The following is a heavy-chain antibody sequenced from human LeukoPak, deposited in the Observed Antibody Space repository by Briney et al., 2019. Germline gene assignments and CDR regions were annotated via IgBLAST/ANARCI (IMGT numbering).Heavy chain of an antibody. Sequence: GGSLRLSCAASGVTFSRYAMSWVRQAPGKGLEWVSAISESGTGTYYADSVKGRFTISRDNSKNTLSLQMNSLRAEDTAVYYCARPPGMRYYFDYWGQGTLVTVSS. CDR1: GVTFSRYA. CDR2: ISESGTGT. CDR3: ARPPGMRYYFDY. D-gene: IGHD2-8*01. V-gene: IGHV3-23*01. J-gene: IGHJ4*02.